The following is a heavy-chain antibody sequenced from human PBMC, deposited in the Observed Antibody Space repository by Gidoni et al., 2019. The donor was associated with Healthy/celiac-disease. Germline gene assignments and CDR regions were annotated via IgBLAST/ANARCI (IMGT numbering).Heavy chain of an antibody. CDR1: GGSLSGYY. V-gene: IGHV4-34*01. CDR2: INHSGST. CDR3: ARVVRGLVWSRVDY. J-gene: IGHJ4*02. D-gene: IGHD3-10*01. Sequence: QVQLQQWGAGLLKPSETLSLTCAVYGGSLSGYYWSWIRQPPGKGLEWIGEINHSGSTNYNPSLKSRVTISVDTSKNQFSLKLSSVTAADTAVYYCARVVRGLVWSRVDYWGQGTLVTVSS.